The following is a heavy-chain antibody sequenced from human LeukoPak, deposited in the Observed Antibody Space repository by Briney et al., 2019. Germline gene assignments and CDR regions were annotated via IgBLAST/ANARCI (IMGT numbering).Heavy chain of an antibody. J-gene: IGHJ4*02. Sequence: PSETLSLTCTVSGGSISSYYWSWIRQPPGKGLEWIGYIYYSGSTNYNPSLKSRVTITVDTSNNQFSLKLSSVTAADTAVYYCARDLGDGYNDWGQGTLVTVSS. D-gene: IGHD5-24*01. CDR2: IYYSGST. CDR3: ARDLGDGYND. CDR1: GGSISSYY. V-gene: IGHV4-59*01.